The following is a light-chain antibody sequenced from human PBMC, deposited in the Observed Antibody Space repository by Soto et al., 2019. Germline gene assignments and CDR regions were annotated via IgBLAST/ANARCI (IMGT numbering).Light chain of an antibody. Sequence: DIQMTQSPSSVSASVGDRVTVTCRASQGISSWLAWYQQKPGKAPKLLIYAASSLQSGVPSRFSGSGSGTDFTLTISRLAPEDFAVYYCQQYGSSPETFGQGTKVDIK. J-gene: IGKJ1*01. CDR3: QQYGSSPET. CDR1: QGISSW. V-gene: IGKV1-12*01. CDR2: AAS.